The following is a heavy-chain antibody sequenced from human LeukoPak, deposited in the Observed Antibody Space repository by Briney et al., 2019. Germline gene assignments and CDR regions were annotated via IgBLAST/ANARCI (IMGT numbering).Heavy chain of an antibody. Sequence: ASVTVSCTASGGTFSSYAISWVRQAPGQGLEWMGGIIPIFGTANYAQKFQGRVTITADESTSTAYMELSSLRSEDTAVYYCARGGSSTSCYKSPCCYYYGMDVWGQGTTVTVSS. CDR2: IIPIFGTA. V-gene: IGHV1-69*13. CDR1: GGTFSSYA. CDR3: ARGGSSTSCYKSPCCYYYGMDV. D-gene: IGHD2-2*02. J-gene: IGHJ6*02.